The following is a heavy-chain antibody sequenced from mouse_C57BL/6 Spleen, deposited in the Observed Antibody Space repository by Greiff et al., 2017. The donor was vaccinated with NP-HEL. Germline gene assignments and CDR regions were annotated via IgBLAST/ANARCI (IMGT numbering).Heavy chain of an antibody. D-gene: IGHD2-5*01. CDR2: IDPSDSYT. Sequence: VQLQQPGAELVMPGASVKLSCKASGYTFTSYWMHWVKQRPGQGLEWIGEIDPSDSYTNYNQKFKGKSTLTVDKSSSTAYMQLSSLTSEDSAVYYCAIYSNSLFDYWGQGTTLTVSS. CDR3: AIYSNSLFDY. J-gene: IGHJ2*01. CDR1: GYTFTSYW. V-gene: IGHV1-69*01.